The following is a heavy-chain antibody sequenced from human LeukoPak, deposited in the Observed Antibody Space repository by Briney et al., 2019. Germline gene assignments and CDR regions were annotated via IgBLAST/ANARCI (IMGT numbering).Heavy chain of an antibody. CDR1: GFTFSSYA. CDR3: AKGDGYSHAFDI. J-gene: IGHJ3*02. Sequence: GGSLRLSCAASGFTFSSYAMSWVRQAPGKGLEWVSAISGSGGGTYYTDSVKGRFTISRDNSENTLYLQMNSLRAEDTAVYYCAKGDGYSHAFDIWGQGTMVTVSS. CDR2: ISGSGGGT. V-gene: IGHV3-23*01. D-gene: IGHD5-24*01.